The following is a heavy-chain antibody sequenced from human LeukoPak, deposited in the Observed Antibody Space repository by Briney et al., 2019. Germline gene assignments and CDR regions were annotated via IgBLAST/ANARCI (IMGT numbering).Heavy chain of an antibody. D-gene: IGHD1-26*01. V-gene: IGHV3-23*01. CDR1: GFTFSSYA. CDR2: INGSGGIR. CDR3: AKGTWDLLPSHYYYGMDV. Sequence: PGGSLRLSCAASGFTFSSYAMSWVRQAAGKGLEWDSGINGSGGIRYYADSVKGRFTISRDNSKNTLYLQMNSLKAEDTAVYYCAKGTWDLLPSHYYYGMDVWGQGATVTVSS. J-gene: IGHJ6*02.